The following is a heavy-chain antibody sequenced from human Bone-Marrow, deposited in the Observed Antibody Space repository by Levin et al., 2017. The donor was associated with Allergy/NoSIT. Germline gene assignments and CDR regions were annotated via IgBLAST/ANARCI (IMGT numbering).Heavy chain of an antibody. J-gene: IGHJ3*02. CDR3: ARARSRGCGAFEI. Sequence: GGSLRLSCAASGFNVSYYYMGWARQAPGKGLEWVSLIYGDGTTYYSDSVKDRFTISRDNSKNTVYLHMNSLRAEDKALYYCARARSRGCGAFEIWGQGTMVTVSS. CDR2: IYGDGTT. D-gene: IGHD3-10*01. V-gene: IGHV3-53*01. CDR1: GFNVSYYY.